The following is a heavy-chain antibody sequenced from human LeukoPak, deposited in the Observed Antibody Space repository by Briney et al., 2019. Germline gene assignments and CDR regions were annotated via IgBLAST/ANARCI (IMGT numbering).Heavy chain of an antibody. V-gene: IGHV4-39*01. CDR1: GGSIRSSNYD. J-gene: IGHJ5*01. CDR3: ARHKAFKDNWFDS. Sequence: SETLFLTCTISGGSIRSSNYDWGWIRQSPGKGLEWIGSIYYSGSTHYNPSLKSRVTISIDTSKNQFSLKLTSVTAADTAVYYCARHKAFKDNWFDSWGQGTLVTVSS. CDR2: IYYSGST.